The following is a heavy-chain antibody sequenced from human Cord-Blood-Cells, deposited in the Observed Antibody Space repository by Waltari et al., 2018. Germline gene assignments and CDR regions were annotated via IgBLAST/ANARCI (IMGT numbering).Heavy chain of an antibody. V-gene: IGHV4-34*01. Sequence: QVQLQQWGAGLLKPSETLSLTCAVSGGSFGGYYWSWIRQPPGKGLGWIGEINHSGSTNYNPSLKSRVTISVDTSKNQFSLKLSSVTAADTAVYYCARLRGYCSGGSCYSYYYYGMDVWGQGTTVTVSS. CDR1: GGSFGGYY. J-gene: IGHJ6*02. CDR3: ARLRGYCSGGSCYSYYYYGMDV. D-gene: IGHD2-15*01. CDR2: INHSGST.